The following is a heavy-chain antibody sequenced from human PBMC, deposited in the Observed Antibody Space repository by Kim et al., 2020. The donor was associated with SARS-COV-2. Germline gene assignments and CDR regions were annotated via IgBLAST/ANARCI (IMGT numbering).Heavy chain of an antibody. D-gene: IGHD6-13*01. J-gene: IGHJ6*02. V-gene: IGHV1-18*04. Sequence: ASVKVSCKASGYTFTSYGISWVRQAPGQGLEWMGWISAYNGNTNYAQKLQGRVTMTTDTSTSTAYMELRSLRSDDTAVYYCASVAAGTDYYYYYGMDVWGQGTTVTVSS. CDR1: GYTFTSYG. CDR2: ISAYNGNT. CDR3: ASVAAGTDYYYYYGMDV.